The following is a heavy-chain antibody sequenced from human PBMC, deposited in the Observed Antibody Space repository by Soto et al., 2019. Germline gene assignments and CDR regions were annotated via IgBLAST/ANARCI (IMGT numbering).Heavy chain of an antibody. Sequence: SETLSLTCTVSGGSISSYYWSWIRQPPGKGLEWIGYIYYSGSTNYNPSLKSRVTISVDTSKNQFSLKLSSVTAAETAVYYCARSITIFGVVTPRAAFDIWGQGTMVTVSS. CDR1: GGSISSYY. J-gene: IGHJ3*02. D-gene: IGHD3-3*01. CDR3: ARSITIFGVVTPRAAFDI. V-gene: IGHV4-59*01. CDR2: IYYSGST.